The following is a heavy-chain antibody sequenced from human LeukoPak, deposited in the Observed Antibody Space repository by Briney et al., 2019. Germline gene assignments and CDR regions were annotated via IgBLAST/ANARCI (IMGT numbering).Heavy chain of an antibody. J-gene: IGHJ4*02. Sequence: SETLSLTCTVSGGPISTSSYYWGWIRQPPGKGLEWIGTIYYSGSTYYNPSLQSRATISVDTSKNQFSLKLTSVTAADAAVYYCARGGYIYGLDYWGQGTLVTVSS. D-gene: IGHD5-18*01. CDR1: GGPISTSSYY. CDR3: ARGGYIYGLDY. V-gene: IGHV4-39*01. CDR2: IYYSGST.